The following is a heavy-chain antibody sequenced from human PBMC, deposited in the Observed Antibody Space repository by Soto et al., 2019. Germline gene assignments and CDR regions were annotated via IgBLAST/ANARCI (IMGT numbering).Heavy chain of an antibody. Sequence: QVTLKESGPTLVKPTQTLTLICTFSGFSLSTSRGGVGWFRQPPGKALEWLTFIYWDGDKRYSPSLKSRLTITKDTSKNQVVLTLTNMDPVDTATYYCAHRPQEGIVVGKCFQHLGPGTLVTVS. CDR2: IYWDGDK. J-gene: IGHJ1*01. D-gene: IGHD3-22*01. CDR1: GFSLSTSRGG. V-gene: IGHV2-5*02. CDR3: AHRPQEGIVVGKCFQH.